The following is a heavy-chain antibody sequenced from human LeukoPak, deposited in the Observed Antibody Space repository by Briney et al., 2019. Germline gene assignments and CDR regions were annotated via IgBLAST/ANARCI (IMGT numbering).Heavy chain of an antibody. J-gene: IGHJ4*02. CDR2: IYHSGST. CDR1: GYSISSGYY. CDR3: XXXXXXXXNGVCSEYYFDY. D-gene: IGHD2-8*01. Sequence: SETLSLTCTVSGYSISSGYYWGWIRQPPGKGLEWIGSIYHSGSTYYNPSLKSRVTISVDTSKNQFSLKLSSVTAADTAVYYXXXXXXXXXNGVCSEYYFDYWGQGTLVTVSS. V-gene: IGHV4-38-2*02.